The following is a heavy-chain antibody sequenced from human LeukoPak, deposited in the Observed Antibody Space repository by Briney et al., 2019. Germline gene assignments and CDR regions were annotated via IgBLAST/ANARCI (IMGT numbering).Heavy chain of an antibody. D-gene: IGHD3-22*01. CDR3: ARVSISGYSSYYFDY. CDR2: ISAYNGNT. J-gene: IGHJ4*02. Sequence: GASVKVSCKASGYTFTSYGISWVRQAPGQGLEWMGWISAYNGNTNYAQKLQGRVTMTTDTSTSTACMELRSLRSDDTAVYYCARVSISGYSSYYFDYWGRGTLVTVSS. CDR1: GYTFTSYG. V-gene: IGHV1-18*01.